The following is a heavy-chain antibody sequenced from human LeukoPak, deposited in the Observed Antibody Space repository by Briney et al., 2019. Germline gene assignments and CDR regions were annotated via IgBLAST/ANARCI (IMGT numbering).Heavy chain of an antibody. CDR2: LSRSGSRT. D-gene: IGHD3-22*01. J-gene: IGHJ5*02. V-gene: IGHV3-23*01. CDR3: AKDDSSGYYHDH. CDR1: GFRFSNYA. Sequence: GGSLRLSCVGSGFRFSNYAMNWVRQAPGKGLQWVSALSRSGSRTFYADSAKGRFTISRDNSKNTLYLQMDSLRAEDTAIYYCAKDDSSGYYHDHWGQGTLVTVSS.